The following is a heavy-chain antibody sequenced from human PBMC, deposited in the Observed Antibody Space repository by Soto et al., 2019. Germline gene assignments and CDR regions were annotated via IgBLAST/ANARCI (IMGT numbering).Heavy chain of an antibody. Sequence: TLSLTCTVSGGSISSGDYYWSWIRQPPGKGLEWIGYIYYSGSTYYNPSLKSRVTISVDTSKNQFSLKLSSVTAADTAVYYCARGDADYYDSSGTFDYWGQGTLVTVSS. V-gene: IGHV4-30-4*01. CDR1: GGSISSGDYY. CDR3: ARGDADYYDSSGTFDY. J-gene: IGHJ4*02. CDR2: IYYSGST. D-gene: IGHD3-22*01.